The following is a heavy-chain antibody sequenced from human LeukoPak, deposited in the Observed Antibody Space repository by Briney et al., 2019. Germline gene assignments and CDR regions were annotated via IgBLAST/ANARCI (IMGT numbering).Heavy chain of an antibody. Sequence: GGSLRLSCAASGFTFRNYWMSWVRQAPGTGLEWVANIKQDGSDRNYVTSVRGRFTISRDNAESSLFLHMNTLRAEDTAIYYCAKDRTVGASYWYFDLWGRGTLVTVSS. D-gene: IGHD1-26*01. CDR1: GFTFRNYW. CDR2: IKQDGSDR. J-gene: IGHJ2*01. CDR3: AKDRTVGASYWYFDL. V-gene: IGHV3-7*03.